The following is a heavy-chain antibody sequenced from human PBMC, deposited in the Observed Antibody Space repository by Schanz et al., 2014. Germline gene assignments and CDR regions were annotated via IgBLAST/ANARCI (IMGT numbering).Heavy chain of an antibody. V-gene: IGHV1-69*08. Sequence: QVQLVQSGADVKKPGSSVRVSCKASGGTFSRLTFSWVRQAPGQGLEWMGMINPSGGSTTYAQKFQGRVTLTTDTSTDTAYMELSSLRSEDTAVYYCAREVGLYDRGWVDPWGQGTLVTVSS. J-gene: IGHJ5*02. D-gene: IGHD3-22*01. CDR1: GGTFSRLT. CDR2: INPSGGST. CDR3: AREVGLYDRGWVDP.